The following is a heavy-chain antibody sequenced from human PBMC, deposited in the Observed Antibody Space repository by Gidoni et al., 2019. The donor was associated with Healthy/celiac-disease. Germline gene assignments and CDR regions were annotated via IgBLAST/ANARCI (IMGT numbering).Heavy chain of an antibody. CDR1: GFTFSSYA. V-gene: IGHV3-30-3*01. D-gene: IGHD3-16*01. J-gene: IGHJ4*02. CDR2: ISYDGSNK. CDR3: ARAAYYDYVWGSHGLDY. Sequence: QVQLVESGGGVVQPGRSPRLSCAASGFTFSSYAMHWGRQAPGKGLEWVAVISYDGSNKYYADSVKGRFTISRDNSKNTLYLQMNSLRAEDTAVYYCARAAYYDYVWGSHGLDYWGQGTLVTVSS.